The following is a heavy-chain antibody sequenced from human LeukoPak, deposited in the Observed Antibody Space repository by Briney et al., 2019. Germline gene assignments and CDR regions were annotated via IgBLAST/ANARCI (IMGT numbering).Heavy chain of an antibody. Sequence: GASVKVSCKASGYTFTSYDINWVRQATGQGLEWMGWMNPNSGNTGYAQKFQGRVTITRNTSISTAYMELSSLRSEDTAVYYCARVSGNRHFGEYYFDYWGQGTLVTVSS. J-gene: IGHJ4*02. CDR2: MNPNSGNT. D-gene: IGHD3-10*01. CDR1: GYTFTSYD. CDR3: ARVSGNRHFGEYYFDY. V-gene: IGHV1-8*03.